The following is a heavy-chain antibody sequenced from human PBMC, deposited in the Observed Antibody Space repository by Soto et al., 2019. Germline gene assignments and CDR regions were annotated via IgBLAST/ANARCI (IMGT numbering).Heavy chain of an antibody. D-gene: IGHD3-9*01. Sequence: QVQLVQSGAEVKKPGASVKVSCKASGYTFTSYGISWVRQAPGQGLEWMGWISAYSGNTNYAQNLQGRVTMTTDTSTSTAYRELRSLRSDDTAVYYCARQYEILTGYYLEVGYWGQGTLVTVSS. CDR1: GYTFTSYG. CDR2: ISAYSGNT. V-gene: IGHV1-18*01. J-gene: IGHJ4*02. CDR3: ARQYEILTGYYLEVGY.